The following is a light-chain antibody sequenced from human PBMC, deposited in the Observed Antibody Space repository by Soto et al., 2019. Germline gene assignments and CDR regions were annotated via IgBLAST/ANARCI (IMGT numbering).Light chain of an antibody. J-gene: IGKJ2*01. CDR3: QQYDGH. V-gene: IGKV1-5*01. CDR1: QNIRNW. CDR2: GAS. Sequence: DTQMTQSPSIVSASVEDRVTITCRASQNIRNWLAWYQQKPGKAPKVLIYGASNLESGVPSRFSGSGSGTEFTLTISSLQPDDFATYYCQQYDGHFGQGTKVEIK.